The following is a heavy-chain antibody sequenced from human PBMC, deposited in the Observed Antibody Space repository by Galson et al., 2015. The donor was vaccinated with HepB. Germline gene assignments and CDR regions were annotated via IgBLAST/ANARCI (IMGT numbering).Heavy chain of an antibody. CDR3: ARVRQLAKLDY. J-gene: IGHJ4*02. D-gene: IGHD6-13*01. CDR1: GGSFSGYY. Sequence: LSLTCAVYGGSFSGYYWSWIRQPPGKGLEWIGEINHSGSTNYNPSLKSRVTISVDTSKNQFSLKLSSVTAADTAVYYCARVRQLAKLDYWGQGTLVTVSS. V-gene: IGHV4-34*01. CDR2: INHSGST.